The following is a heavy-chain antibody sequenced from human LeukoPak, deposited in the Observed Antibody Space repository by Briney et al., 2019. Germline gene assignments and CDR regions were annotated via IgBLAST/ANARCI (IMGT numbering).Heavy chain of an antibody. CDR3: ARGGVGNFDY. CDR1: GFTFSNYG. D-gene: IGHD3-10*01. Sequence: PGGSLRLSCAASGFTFSNYGMHWVRQAPGKGLEWVAVISYDGRNKYYVDSVKGRFTISRDNSKNTLYLQMNSLRAEDTAVYYCARGGVGNFDYWGQGTLVTVSS. CDR2: ISYDGRNK. V-gene: IGHV3-30*03. J-gene: IGHJ4*02.